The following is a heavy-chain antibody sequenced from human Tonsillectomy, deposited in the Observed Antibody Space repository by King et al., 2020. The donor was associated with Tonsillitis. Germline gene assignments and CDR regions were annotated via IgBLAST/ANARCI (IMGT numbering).Heavy chain of an antibody. Sequence: VQLVESGGGLVQPGGSLRLSCAASGFTFGNSWMSWVRQAPGKGLEWVANIKQDGSEKYYVDSVKGRFTISRDNAKNSLYLQMDSLRAEDTAVYYCASYNILVWPLGLDYWGQGTLVTVSS. V-gene: IGHV3-7*03. D-gene: IGHD3-9*01. J-gene: IGHJ4*02. CDR2: IKQDGSEK. CDR3: ASYNILVWPLGLDY. CDR1: GFTFGNSW.